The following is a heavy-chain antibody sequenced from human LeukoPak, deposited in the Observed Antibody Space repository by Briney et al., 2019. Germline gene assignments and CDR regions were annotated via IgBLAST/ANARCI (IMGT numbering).Heavy chain of an antibody. CDR3: ARCGYDSSGYYYGGECGMDV. V-gene: IGHV3-33*01. CDR2: IWYDGSNK. CDR1: GFTFSSYG. J-gene: IGHJ6*02. Sequence: PGGSLRLSCAASGFTFSSYGMHWVRQAPGKGLEWVAVIWYDGSNKYYADSVKGRITISRDNSKNTLYLQMNSLRAEDTAVYYCARCGYDSSGYYYGGECGMDVWGQGTTVTVSS. D-gene: IGHD3-22*01.